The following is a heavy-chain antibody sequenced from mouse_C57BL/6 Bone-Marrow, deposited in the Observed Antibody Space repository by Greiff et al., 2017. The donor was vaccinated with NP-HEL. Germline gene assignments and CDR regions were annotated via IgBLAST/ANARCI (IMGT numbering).Heavy chain of an antibody. CDR2: IHPNSGST. Sequence: QVQLQQPGAELVKPGASVKLSCKASGYTFTSYWMHWVKQRPGQGLEWIGMIHPNSGSTNYNAKFKSKATLTVDTSSSTAYLQLSSLTSEDSAVYYCARPLFITTVVAPAYWGQGTLVTVSA. V-gene: IGHV1-64*01. CDR3: ARPLFITTVVAPAY. D-gene: IGHD1-1*01. CDR1: GYTFTSYW. J-gene: IGHJ3*01.